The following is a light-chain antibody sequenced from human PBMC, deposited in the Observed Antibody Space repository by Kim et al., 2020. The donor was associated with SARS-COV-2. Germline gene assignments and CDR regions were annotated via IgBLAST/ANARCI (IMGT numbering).Light chain of an antibody. Sequence: PLTQSPSSLSASVGDRVTITCRASQSISSYLNWYQQKPGKAPKLLIYAASSLQSGVPSRFSGSGSGTDFTLTISSLQPEDFATYYCQQSYSTPRTFGQGTKVDIK. CDR1: QSISSY. J-gene: IGKJ1*01. CDR3: QQSYSTPRT. CDR2: AAS. V-gene: IGKV1-39*01.